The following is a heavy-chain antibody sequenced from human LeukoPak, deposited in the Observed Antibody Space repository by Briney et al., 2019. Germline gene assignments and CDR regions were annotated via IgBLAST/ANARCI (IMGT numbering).Heavy chain of an antibody. CDR2: ISYGGSNK. J-gene: IGHJ4*02. V-gene: IGHV3-30*14. CDR1: GFTFGSYA. D-gene: IGHD2-21*01. CDR3: ARNIPVTRWGY. Sequence: GGSLRLSCAASGFTFGSYAMHWVRQAPGKGLEWVAVISYGGSNKYYADSVKGRFTISRDNSKNTVYLQMNSLRAEDTAVYYCARNIPVTRWGYWGQGTLVTVSS.